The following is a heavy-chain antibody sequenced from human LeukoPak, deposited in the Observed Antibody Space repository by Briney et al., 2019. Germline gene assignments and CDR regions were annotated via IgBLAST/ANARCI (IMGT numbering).Heavy chain of an antibody. CDR2: IGGSGGST. J-gene: IGHJ5*02. Sequence: PGGSLRLSCAASGFTLSSYAMSWVRQAPGKGLEWVSAIGGSGGSTYYADSVKGRFTISRDNSKNTLYLQMNSLRAEDTAVYYCAKDPMVRGVTRWFDPWGQGTLVTVSS. D-gene: IGHD3-10*01. CDR3: AKDPMVRGVTRWFDP. V-gene: IGHV3-23*01. CDR1: GFTLSSYA.